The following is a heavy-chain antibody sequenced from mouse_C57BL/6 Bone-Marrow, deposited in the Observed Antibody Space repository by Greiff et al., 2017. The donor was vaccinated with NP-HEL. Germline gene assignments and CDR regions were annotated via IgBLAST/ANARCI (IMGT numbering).Heavy chain of an antibody. D-gene: IGHD1-1*01. Sequence: EVHLVESGGGLVKPGGSLKLSCAASGFTFSDYGMHWVRQAPEKGLEWVAYISSGSSTIYYADTVTGRFTISRDNAKNTLFLQMTSLRSEDTAMYYCARRAPIFYYGSSPYYFDYWGQGTTLTVSS. CDR1: GFTFSDYG. J-gene: IGHJ2*01. CDR2: ISSGSSTI. CDR3: ARRAPIFYYGSSPYYFDY. V-gene: IGHV5-17*01.